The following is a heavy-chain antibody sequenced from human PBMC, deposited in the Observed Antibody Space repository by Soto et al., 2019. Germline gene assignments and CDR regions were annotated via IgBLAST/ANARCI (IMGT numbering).Heavy chain of an antibody. CDR1: GYTFTGYY. V-gene: IGHV1-2*04. D-gene: IGHD5-18*01. J-gene: IGHJ6*02. Sequence: GASVKVSCKASGYTFTGYYRHWVRQAPGQGLEWMGWINPNSGGTNYAQKFQGWVTMTRDTSISTAYMELSRLRSDDTAVYYCARTAMATRNYYYGMDVWGQGTTVTVSS. CDR3: ARTAMATRNYYYGMDV. CDR2: INPNSGGT.